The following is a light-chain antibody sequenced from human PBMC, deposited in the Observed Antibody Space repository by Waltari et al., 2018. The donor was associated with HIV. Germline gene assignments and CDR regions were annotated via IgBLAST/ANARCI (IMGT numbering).Light chain of an antibody. CDR2: DNN. V-gene: IGLV1-51*01. CDR3: GTWDSSLNTPV. Sequence: QPVLTQPPSVSAAPGRSVTITCSGSTSNIETNYVSWYKQIPGTAPKLLIYDNNKRPSGIPERFSGSKSATSATLGITGLQTGDEAEYFCGTWDSSLNTPVFGGGSRLTVL. J-gene: IGLJ2*01. CDR1: TSNIETNY.